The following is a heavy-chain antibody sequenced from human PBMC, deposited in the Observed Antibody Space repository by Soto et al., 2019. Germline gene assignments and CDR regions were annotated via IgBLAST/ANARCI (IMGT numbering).Heavy chain of an antibody. J-gene: IGHJ3*02. CDR3: AKGYSSAAGAFDI. CDR1: GFTFDDYA. Sequence: EVQLVESGGGLVQPGRSLRLSCAASGFTFDDYAMHWGRQAPGKGLEWVSGISWNSGSIGYADSVKGRFTISRDNAKNCLYLEMNSLRAEDTALYYCAKGYSSAAGAFDIWGQGTMVTVSS. D-gene: IGHD6-19*01. V-gene: IGHV3-9*01. CDR2: ISWNSGSI.